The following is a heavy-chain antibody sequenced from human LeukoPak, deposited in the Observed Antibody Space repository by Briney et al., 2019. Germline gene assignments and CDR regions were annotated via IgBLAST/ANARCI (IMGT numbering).Heavy chain of an antibody. CDR1: GYSFTSYW. Sequence: NPGVSLKISCKGSGYSFTSYWIGWVRQMPGKGLEWMGIIYPGDSDTRYSPSFQGQVTISADKSISTAYLQWSSLKASDTAMYYCARQDIYDFWSGSHIGRNWFDPWGQGTLVTVSS. V-gene: IGHV5-51*01. CDR2: IYPGDSDT. J-gene: IGHJ5*02. D-gene: IGHD3-3*01. CDR3: ARQDIYDFWSGSHIGRNWFDP.